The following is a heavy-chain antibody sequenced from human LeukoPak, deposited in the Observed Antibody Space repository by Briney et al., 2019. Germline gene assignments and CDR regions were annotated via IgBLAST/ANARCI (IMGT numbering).Heavy chain of an antibody. J-gene: IGHJ6*04. V-gene: IGHV4-39*07. CDR2: IYHSGST. CDR1: GGSITSSSYY. Sequence: SETLSLTCTVSGGSITSSSYYWGWIRQPPGKGLEWIGSIYHSGSTYYNPSLKSRVTISVDTSKNQFSLELSSVTAADTAVYYCARRVRYCSGGSCYRYFGRLDVWGKGTTVTISS. D-gene: IGHD2-15*01. CDR3: ARRVRYCSGGSCYRYFGRLDV.